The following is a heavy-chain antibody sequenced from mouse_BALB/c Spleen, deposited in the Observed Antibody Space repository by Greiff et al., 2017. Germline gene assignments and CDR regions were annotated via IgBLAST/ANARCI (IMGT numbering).Heavy chain of an antibody. J-gene: IGHJ2*01. CDR1: GYTFTSYW. V-gene: IGHV1-87*01. Sequence: QVQLQQSGAELARPGASVKLSCKASGYTFTSYWMQWVKQRPGQGLEWIGAIYPGDGDTRYTQKFKGKATLTADKSSSTAYMQLSSLASEDSAVYHFTREEQDYWGQGTTLTVSS. CDR3: TREEQDY. CDR2: IYPGDGDT.